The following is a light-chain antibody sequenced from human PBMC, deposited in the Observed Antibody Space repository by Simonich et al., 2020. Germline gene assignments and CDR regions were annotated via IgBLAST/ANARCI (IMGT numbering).Light chain of an antibody. CDR2: KAS. CDR3: QQYYSYPLT. CDR1: QSIISL. Sequence: DIQMTQSPSTLSASVGDRVTITCRTSQSIISLLAWYQQKPGKAPKLLIYKASSLESGVQARFRGSGSGTEFTLTISSLQPDDFATYYCQQYYSYPLTFGGGTKVEIK. V-gene: IGKV1-5*03. J-gene: IGKJ4*01.